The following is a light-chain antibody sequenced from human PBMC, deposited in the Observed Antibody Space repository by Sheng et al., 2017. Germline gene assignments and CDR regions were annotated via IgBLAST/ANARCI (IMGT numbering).Light chain of an antibody. CDR2: GAS. V-gene: IGKV1-9*01. Sequence: QLTQSPSSLSASVGDRVIITCRASQGISTYLAWYQQKPEKAPNLLIYGASTLQSGVPSRFSGSGSGTDFTLTISSLQPEDFATYYCQQYYSYLRTFGQGTKVE. J-gene: IGKJ1*01. CDR3: QQYYSYLRT. CDR1: QGISTY.